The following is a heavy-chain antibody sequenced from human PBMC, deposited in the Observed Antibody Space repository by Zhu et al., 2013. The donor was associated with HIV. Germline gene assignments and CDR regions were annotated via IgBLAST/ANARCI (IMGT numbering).Heavy chain of an antibody. CDR2: INHSGST. D-gene: IGHD6-19*01. CDR1: GGSFSGYY. J-gene: IGHJ6*03. V-gene: IGHV4-34*01. Sequence: QVQLQQWGAGLLKPSETLSLTCAVYGGSFSGYYWSWIRQPPGKGLEWIGEINHSGSTNYNPSLKSRVTISVDTSKNQFSLKLSSVTAADTAVYYCARGFGKAVAGTDYYYYYYMDVWGKGTTVTVSS. CDR3: ARGFGKAVAGTDYYYYYYMDV.